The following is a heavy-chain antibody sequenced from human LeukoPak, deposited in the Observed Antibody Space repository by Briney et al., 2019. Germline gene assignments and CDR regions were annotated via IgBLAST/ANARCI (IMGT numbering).Heavy chain of an antibody. D-gene: IGHD3-10*01. CDR1: GYTFTSYG. V-gene: IGHV1-69*13. J-gene: IGHJ4*02. CDR2: IIPIFGTA. CDR3: ARIPWPSGSKPIDY. Sequence: ASVKVSCKASGYTFTSYGISWVRQAPGQGLEWMGGIIPIFGTANYAQKFQGRVTITADESTSTAYMELSSLRSEDTAVYYCARIPWPSGSKPIDYWGQGTLVTVSS.